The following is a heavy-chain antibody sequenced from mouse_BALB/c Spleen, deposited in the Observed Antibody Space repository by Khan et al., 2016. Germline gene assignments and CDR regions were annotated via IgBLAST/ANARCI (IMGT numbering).Heavy chain of an antibody. J-gene: IGHJ3*01. CDR2: ISYDGRN. Sequence: EVKLLESGPGLVKPSQSLSLTCSVTGYSITSGYYWNWIRQFPGNKMEWMGYISYDGRNNYNPSLKNRIYITRDTAKNQFFLKVNTVTTEDTATYYCASYDDGYSSCFAYWCQGTLVTVSA. CDR3: ASYDDGYSSCFAY. CDR1: GYSITSGYY. D-gene: IGHD2-3*01. V-gene: IGHV3-6*02.